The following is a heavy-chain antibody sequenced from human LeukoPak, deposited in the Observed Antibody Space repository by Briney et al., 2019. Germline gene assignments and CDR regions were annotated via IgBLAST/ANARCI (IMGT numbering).Heavy chain of an antibody. J-gene: IGHJ4*02. CDR1: GYTFTSYG. V-gene: IGHV1-18*01. Sequence: GASVKVSCKASGYTFTSYGISWVRQAPGQGLEWMGWISAYNGNTNYAQKLQGRVTMTTDTSTSTAYMGLRSLRSDDTAVYYCARVEGYYYDSSGYYPYWGQGTLVTVSS. D-gene: IGHD3-22*01. CDR3: ARVEGYYYDSSGYYPY. CDR2: ISAYNGNT.